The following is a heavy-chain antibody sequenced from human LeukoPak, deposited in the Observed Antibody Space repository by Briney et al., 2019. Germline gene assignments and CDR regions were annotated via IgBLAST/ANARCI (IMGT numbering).Heavy chain of an antibody. CDR3: ARDSGSLYCSSTSCYSDNWFDP. V-gene: IGHV3-30-3*01. CDR1: GFTFSSYA. J-gene: IGHJ5*02. Sequence: GGSLRLSCAASGFTFSSYAMHRVRQAPGKGLEWVAVISYDGSNKYYADSVKGRFTISRDNSKNTLYLQMNSLRAEDTAVYYCARDSGSLYCSSTSCYSDNWFDPWGQGTLVTVSS. CDR2: ISYDGSNK. D-gene: IGHD2-2*01.